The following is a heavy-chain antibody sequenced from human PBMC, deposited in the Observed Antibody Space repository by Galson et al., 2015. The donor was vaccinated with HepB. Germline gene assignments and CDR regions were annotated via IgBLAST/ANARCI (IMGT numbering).Heavy chain of an antibody. CDR1: GFTFSSYA. CDR2: ISYDGSNK. J-gene: IGHJ6*02. V-gene: IGHV3-30-3*01. Sequence: SLRLSCAASGFTFSSYAMHWVRQAPGKGLEWVAVISYDGSNKYYADSVKGRFTISRDNSKNTLYLQMNSLRAEDTAVYYCARETPAAAGYYYYYYGMDVWGQGTTVTVSS. D-gene: IGHD6-13*01. CDR3: ARETPAAAGYYYYYYGMDV.